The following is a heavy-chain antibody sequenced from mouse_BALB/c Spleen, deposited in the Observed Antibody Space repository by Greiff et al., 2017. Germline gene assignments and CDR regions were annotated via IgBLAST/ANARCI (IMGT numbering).Heavy chain of an antibody. D-gene: IGHD1-2*01. Sequence: QVQLKQPGAELVKPGASVKLSCKASGYTFTSYWMHWVKQRPGQGLEWIGEINPSNGRTNYNEKFKSKATLTVDKSSSTAYMQLSSLTSEDSAVYYCARDYGYVSAWFAYWGQGTLVTVSA. CDR1: GYTFTSYW. V-gene: IGHV1S81*02. J-gene: IGHJ3*01. CDR2: INPSNGRT. CDR3: ARDYGYVSAWFAY.